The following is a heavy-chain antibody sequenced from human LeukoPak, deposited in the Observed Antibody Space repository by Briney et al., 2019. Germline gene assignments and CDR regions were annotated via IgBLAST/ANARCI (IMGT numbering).Heavy chain of an antibody. CDR3: ARHRSGGSEDDAFDI. V-gene: IGHV3-30*12. J-gene: IGHJ3*02. CDR1: GFTFSSYG. Sequence: GGSLRLSCAASGFTFSSYGMHWVRQAPGKGLEWVAIISYDGSNEYYADSVKGRFTISRGNSKNTLFLQMNSLRAEDTAVYYCARHRSGGSEDDAFDIWGQGTMVTVSS. CDR2: ISYDGSNE. D-gene: IGHD2-15*01.